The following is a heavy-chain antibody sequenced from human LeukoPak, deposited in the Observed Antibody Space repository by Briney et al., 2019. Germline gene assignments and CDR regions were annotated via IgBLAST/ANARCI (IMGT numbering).Heavy chain of an antibody. V-gene: IGHV4-30-4*01. CDR1: GGSISSGDYY. CDR2: IYYSGST. CDR3: AREDPCTNGVCPHFGAFDI. Sequence: SETLSLTCTVSGGSISSGDYYWSWIRQPPGKGLEWIGYIYYSGSTYYNPSLKSRVTISVDTSKNQFSLKLSSVTAADTAVYYCAREDPCTNGVCPHFGAFDILGPRDNGHRLF. J-gene: IGHJ3*02. D-gene: IGHD2-8*01.